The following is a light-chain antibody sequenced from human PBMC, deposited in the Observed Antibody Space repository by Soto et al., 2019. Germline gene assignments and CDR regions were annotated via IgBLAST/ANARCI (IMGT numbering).Light chain of an antibody. CDR2: GAS. CDR1: QSVSSSY. J-gene: IGKJ2*01. CDR3: QQYASSPYN. V-gene: IGKV3-20*01. Sequence: EIVLTQSPGTLSLSPGEKVTLSCRASQSVSSSYFAWYQQKPGQSPRLLIYGASSRATGTPDRLSGSESETDFTLTISRVEPEDFAVYYCQQYASSPYNFGQGTTLEIK.